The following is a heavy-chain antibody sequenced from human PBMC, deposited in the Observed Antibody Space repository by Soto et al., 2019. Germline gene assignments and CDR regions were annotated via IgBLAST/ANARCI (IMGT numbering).Heavy chain of an antibody. V-gene: IGHV3-21*01. CDR1: GFTFSSYS. D-gene: IGHD3-10*01. CDR2: ISSSSSYI. CDR3: ARDRTGSGSYSGIRFDP. J-gene: IGHJ5*02. Sequence: NPGGSLRLSCAASGFTFSSYSMNWVRQAPGKGLEWVSSISSSSSYIYYADSVKGRFTISRDNAKNSLYLQMNSLRAEDTAVYYCARDRTGSGSYSGIRFDPWGQGTLVTVSS.